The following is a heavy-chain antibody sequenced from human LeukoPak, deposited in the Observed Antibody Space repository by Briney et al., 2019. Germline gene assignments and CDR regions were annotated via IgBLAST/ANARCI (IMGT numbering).Heavy chain of an antibody. V-gene: IGHV1-2*02. J-gene: IGHJ4*02. CDR1: GYTFTSYG. CDR3: ATSPPTIFGVGTPFY. Sequence: GASVKVSCKASGYTFTSYGISWVRQAPGQGLEWMGWINLNSGGTNYAQKLQGRVTMTRDTSITTAYMELRRLISDDTAVYYCATSPPTIFGVGTPFYWGQGTLVAVSS. CDR2: INLNSGGT. D-gene: IGHD3-3*01.